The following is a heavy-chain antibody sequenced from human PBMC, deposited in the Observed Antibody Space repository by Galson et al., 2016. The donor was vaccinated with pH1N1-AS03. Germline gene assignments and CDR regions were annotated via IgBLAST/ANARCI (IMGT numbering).Heavy chain of an antibody. CDR1: GYRFRTYW. V-gene: IGHV5-51*01. CDR2: VYPDDSAV. J-gene: IGHJ2*01. CDR3: ARQAEGRMLTLRHRYFDF. D-gene: IGHD1-14*01. Sequence: QSGAEVKKAGEPLKISCRGSGYRFRTYWIGWVRQVPGRGLECMGLVYPDDSAVIYMSSFEGQVTISADKSSCAAYLEWRSLNVPDNVMYYCARQAEGRMLTLRHRYFDFWGRGIRVTVSS.